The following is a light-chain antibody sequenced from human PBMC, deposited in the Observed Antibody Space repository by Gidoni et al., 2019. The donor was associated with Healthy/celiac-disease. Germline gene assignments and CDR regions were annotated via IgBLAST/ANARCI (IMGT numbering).Light chain of an antibody. J-gene: IGKJ5*01. CDR2: WAS. CDR3: QQYYSTLLIT. V-gene: IGKV4-1*01. CDR1: QSVLYSSNNKNY. Sequence: DIVMTQSPDSLAVSLGERATINCKSSQSVLYSSNNKNYLAWYQQKPGQPPKLLIYWASTRESGVPDRFSGSGSGTDFTLTISSLQAEDVAVYYCQQYYSTLLITFXQXTRLEIK.